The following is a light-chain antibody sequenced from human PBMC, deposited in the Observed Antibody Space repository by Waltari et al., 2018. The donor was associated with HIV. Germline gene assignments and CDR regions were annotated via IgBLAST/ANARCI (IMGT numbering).Light chain of an antibody. CDR2: EVS. J-gene: IGLJ1*01. CDR3: RSYAGSSTYV. V-gene: IGLV2-23*02. Sequence: QSALTQPASVSGSPGQSITISCTGTSSDVGSYNIVSWYQQHPGKAPKLMIYEVSKRPSGVSNRFSGSKSGNTASLTISGLQAEDEADYYCRSYAGSSTYVFGTGTKVTVL. CDR1: SSDVGSYNI.